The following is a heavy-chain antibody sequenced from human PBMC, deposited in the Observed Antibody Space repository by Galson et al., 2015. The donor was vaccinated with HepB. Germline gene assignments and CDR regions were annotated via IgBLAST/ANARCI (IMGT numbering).Heavy chain of an antibody. D-gene: IGHD1-7*01. CDR2: ISSSGGST. Sequence: SLRLSCAASGFTFSSYAMSWVRQAPEKGLEWVSSISSSGGSTYYADSVKGRFTISRDNSKNTLYLQMNSLRAEDTAVFYCAKDPGAYNWNYDRDYWGQGTLVTVSS. J-gene: IGHJ4*02. V-gene: IGHV3-23*01. CDR3: AKDPGAYNWNYDRDY. CDR1: GFTFSSYA.